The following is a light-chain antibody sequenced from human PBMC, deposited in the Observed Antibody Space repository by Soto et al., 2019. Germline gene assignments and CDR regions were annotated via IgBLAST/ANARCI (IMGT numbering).Light chain of an antibody. Sequence: QSVLTQPPSASGSPGQSVPISCTGASRDVGGYNFVSWYQPHPGQAPRLMIYDVPQRPSAVPDRFSGSKSGNTASLTVSGLQVDDEAYYYCSSYAGSSIPVAFGGGTKLTVL. V-gene: IGLV2-8*01. CDR2: DVP. J-gene: IGLJ3*02. CDR3: SSYAGSSIPVA. CDR1: SRDVGGYNF.